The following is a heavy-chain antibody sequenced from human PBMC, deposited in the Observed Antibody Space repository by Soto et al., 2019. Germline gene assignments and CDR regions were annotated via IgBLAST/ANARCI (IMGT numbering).Heavy chain of an antibody. V-gene: IGHV4-59*08. D-gene: IGHD3-16*02. CDR1: RGSISNYF. Sequence: SETLSLTCIVSRGSISNYFWTWIRQPPGRGLEWIGYISYSGTTNYNASLKSRVTISVDTSKNQFSLKLSSVTAADTAVYYCARANYDYIWGSYLHWFDPWGQGTPVTVSS. J-gene: IGHJ5*02. CDR2: ISYSGTT. CDR3: ARANYDYIWGSYLHWFDP.